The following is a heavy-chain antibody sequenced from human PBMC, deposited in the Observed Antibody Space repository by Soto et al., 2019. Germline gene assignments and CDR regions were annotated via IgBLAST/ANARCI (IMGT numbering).Heavy chain of an antibody. V-gene: IGHV4-4*02. CDR2: IYHNGST. CDR3: ASDRRFGLNLRTFDY. D-gene: IGHD3-10*01. Sequence: SETLSLTCAVSGGSISSSNWWSWVRQPPGKGLEWIGEIYHNGSTNYNPSLKSRVTISVDKSKNQFSLKLSSVTAADTAVYDFASDRRFGLNLRTFDYWGQGALVTVSS. CDR1: GGSISSSNW. J-gene: IGHJ4*02.